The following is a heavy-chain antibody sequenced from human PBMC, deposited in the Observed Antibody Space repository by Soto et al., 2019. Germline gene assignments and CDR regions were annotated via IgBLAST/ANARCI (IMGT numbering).Heavy chain of an antibody. D-gene: IGHD3-22*01. CDR1: GYTFTSYA. V-gene: IGHV1-3*01. CDR2: INAGNGNT. J-gene: IGHJ4*02. CDR3: ARGGLYYYDRRYFAY. Sequence: ASVKVSCKASGYTFTSYAMHWVRQAPGQRLEWMGWINAGNGNTKYSQKFQGRVTITRDTSASTAYMELSSLRSEDTAVYYCARGGLYYYDRRYFAYWGQGTLVTVSS.